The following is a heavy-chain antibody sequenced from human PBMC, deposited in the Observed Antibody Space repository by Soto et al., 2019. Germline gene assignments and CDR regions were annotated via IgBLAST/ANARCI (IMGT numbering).Heavy chain of an antibody. V-gene: IGHV3-23*01. CDR2: ISGSGGST. Sequence: AGGSLRLACAAAGLTCSSYAMSWVRQAPGKGLEWVSAISGSGGSTYYADSVKGRFTISRDNSKNTLYLQMNSLRAEDTAVYYCAKDQRRALLWFGEWGFDPWGQGTLVTVSS. CDR3: AKDQRRALLWFGEWGFDP. D-gene: IGHD3-10*01. CDR1: GLTCSSYA. J-gene: IGHJ5*02.